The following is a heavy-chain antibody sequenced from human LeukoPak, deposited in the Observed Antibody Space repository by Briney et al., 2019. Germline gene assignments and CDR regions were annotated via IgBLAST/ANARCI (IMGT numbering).Heavy chain of an antibody. D-gene: IGHD2-15*01. CDR3: ARVARCSGGSCHPGVDY. J-gene: IGHJ4*02. CDR2: IYYSGST. V-gene: IGHV4-30-4*01. Sequence: SETLSLTCTVSGGSISSGDYYWSWIRQPPGKGLEWIGYIYYSGSTYYSPSLKSRVTISVDTSKNQFSLKLSSVTAADTAVYYCARVARCSGGSCHPGVDYWGQGTLVTVSS. CDR1: GGSISSGDYY.